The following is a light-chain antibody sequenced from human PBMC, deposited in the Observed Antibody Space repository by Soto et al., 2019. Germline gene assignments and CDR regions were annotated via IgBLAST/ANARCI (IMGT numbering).Light chain of an antibody. V-gene: IGKV1-5*01. CDR2: DVS. J-gene: IGKJ1*01. CDR1: QSISSSW. Sequence: DIQMTQSPSTLSGSVGDRVTITCRASQSISSSWLAWYQQKPGKAPKLLIYDVSTLDSGVPSRFSGSASGTEFTLTINNLESDDFATYYCQQYHRYSTFGQGTKVDI. CDR3: QQYHRYST.